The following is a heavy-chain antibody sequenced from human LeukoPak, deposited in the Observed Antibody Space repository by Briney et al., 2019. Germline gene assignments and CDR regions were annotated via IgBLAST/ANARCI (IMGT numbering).Heavy chain of an antibody. CDR1: GFTFSSYW. D-gene: IGHD3-10*02. Sequence: PGGSLRLSCAASGFTFSSYWMSWVRQAPGKGLEWVANIKQDGSEKYYVDSVKGRFTISRDNAKNSLYLQMNSQRAEDTAVYYCAELGITMIGGVWGKGTTVTISS. V-gene: IGHV3-7*01. CDR3: AELGITMIGGV. CDR2: IKQDGSEK. J-gene: IGHJ6*04.